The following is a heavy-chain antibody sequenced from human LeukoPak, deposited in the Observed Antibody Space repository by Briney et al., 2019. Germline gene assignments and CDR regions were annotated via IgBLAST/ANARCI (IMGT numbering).Heavy chain of an antibody. CDR2: IWYDGSNK. V-gene: IGHV3-33*01. Sequence: GGSLRLSCAASGFTFSSYGMHWVRQAPGKGLEWVAVIWYDGSNKYYADSVKGRFTISGDNSKNTLYLQMDSLRAEDTAVYYCARAGGTYSGYGDGMDVWGQGTTVTVSS. D-gene: IGHD5-12*01. CDR1: GFTFSSYG. CDR3: ARAGGTYSGYGDGMDV. J-gene: IGHJ6*02.